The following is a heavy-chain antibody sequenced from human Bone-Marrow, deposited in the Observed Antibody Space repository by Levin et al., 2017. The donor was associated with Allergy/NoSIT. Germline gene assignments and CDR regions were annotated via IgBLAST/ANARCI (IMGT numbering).Heavy chain of an antibody. D-gene: IGHD2-2*01. J-gene: IGHJ6*02. CDR3: ARRRCSSTSCYHYYYGMDV. CDR2: INPNSGGT. Sequence: ASVKVSCKASGYTFTGYYMHWVRQAPGQGLEWMGWINPNSGGTNYAQKFQGRVTMTRDTSISTAYMELSRLRSDDTAVYYCARRRCSSTSCYHYYYGMDVWGQGTTVTVSS. CDR1: GYTFTGYY. V-gene: IGHV1-2*02.